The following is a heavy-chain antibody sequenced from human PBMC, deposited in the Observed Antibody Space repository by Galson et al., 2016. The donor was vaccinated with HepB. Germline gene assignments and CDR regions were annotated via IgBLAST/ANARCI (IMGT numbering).Heavy chain of an antibody. CDR2: LSWNSGAK. CDR1: GFKFDDYA. D-gene: IGHD1-1*01. V-gene: IGHV3-9*01. Sequence: SLRLSCAASGFKFDDYALHWVRQGPGKGLEWVAGLSWNSGAKGYADSVKGRFTISRDNAKKSLYLQMNSLRAEDTAPYYCAKDVAKGTSYYFYGMDVWGQGTTVSVSS. J-gene: IGHJ6*02. CDR3: AKDVAKGTSYYFYGMDV.